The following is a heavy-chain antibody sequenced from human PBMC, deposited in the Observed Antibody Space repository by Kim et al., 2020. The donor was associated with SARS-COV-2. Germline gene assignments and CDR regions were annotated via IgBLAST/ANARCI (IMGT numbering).Heavy chain of an antibody. CDR3: ARVAGGGYKDY. Sequence: SNSNTSLKRRVTLSVDTSKNHFSQKLSSVTAADTAVYYCARVAGGGYKDYWGQGTLVTVSS. CDR2: S. D-gene: IGHD5-12*01. J-gene: IGHJ4*02. V-gene: IGHV4-61*03.